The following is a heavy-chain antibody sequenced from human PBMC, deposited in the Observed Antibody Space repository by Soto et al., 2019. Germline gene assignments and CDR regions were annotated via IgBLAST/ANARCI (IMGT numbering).Heavy chain of an antibody. CDR2: IYWDDDK. V-gene: IGHV2-5*02. Sequence: QITLRESGPTVVKPTQTLTLTCTFSGFSLNTNGVGVGWIRQPPGKALEWLALIYWDDDKRYSPSLKSRLTITTDTSNHPAVLTLTGMEPMDPATSYWAHRYCSGGSCYWDYDFELWGRGTLVTVSS. J-gene: IGHJ2*01. CDR3: AHRYCSGGSCYWDYDFEL. D-gene: IGHD2-15*01. CDR1: GFSLNTNGVG.